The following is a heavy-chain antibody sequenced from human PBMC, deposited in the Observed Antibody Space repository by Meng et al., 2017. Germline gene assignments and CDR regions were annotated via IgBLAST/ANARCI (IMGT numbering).Heavy chain of an antibody. Sequence: QVVGPGEGVVPPGSSLTLSCAAFGFIFSNYEMHWVRQAPGKGLEWVACITKDGSRKYYLGSVRGRFTISRDHSKNTLYLEMNSLRSEDTALYYCARDFDYWGQGTLVTVSS. CDR1: GFIFSNYE. CDR3: ARDFDY. V-gene: IGHV3-30*16. CDR2: ITKDGSRK. J-gene: IGHJ4*02.